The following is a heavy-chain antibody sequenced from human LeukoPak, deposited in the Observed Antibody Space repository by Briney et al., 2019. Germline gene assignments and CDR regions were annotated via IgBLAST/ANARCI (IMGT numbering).Heavy chain of an antibody. CDR1: GFTFSSYG. Sequence: PGGSLRLSCAASGFTFSSYGMHWVRQAPGKGLEWVAFIRYDGSNKYYADSVKGRFTISRDNSKSTLYLQMNSLRAEDTAVYYCAKDPPNYYDSSGYFAYWGQGTLVTVSP. D-gene: IGHD3-22*01. V-gene: IGHV3-30*02. CDR2: IRYDGSNK. J-gene: IGHJ4*02. CDR3: AKDPPNYYDSSGYFAY.